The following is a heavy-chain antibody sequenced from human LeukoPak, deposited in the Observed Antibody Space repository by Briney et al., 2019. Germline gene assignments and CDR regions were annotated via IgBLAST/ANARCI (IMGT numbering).Heavy chain of an antibody. Sequence: GESLKISFKGSGYSFTSYWIGWVRPMPGKGGEWMGIIYPGDSDTRYSPSFQGQVTISADKSISTAYLQWSSLKASDTAMYYCARHVVSYGMDYWGQGTLVTVSS. CDR3: ARHVVSYGMDY. V-gene: IGHV5-51*01. CDR2: IYPGDSDT. J-gene: IGHJ4*02. CDR1: GYSFTSYW. D-gene: IGHD3-10*01.